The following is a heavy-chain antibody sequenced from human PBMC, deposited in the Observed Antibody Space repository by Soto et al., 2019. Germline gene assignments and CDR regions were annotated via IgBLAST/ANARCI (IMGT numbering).Heavy chain of an antibody. CDR3: AHSRKSYYDILTGYNY. J-gene: IGHJ4*02. CDR2: IYWDDDK. V-gene: IGHV2-5*02. Sequence: QITLKESGPTLVKPTQTLTLTCTFSGFSLSTSGVGVAWIRQPPGQALEWLALIYWDDDKRYSPSLKSRLTITKDTSKNQVVLTMTNMDPGDTATYYCAHSRKSYYDILTGYNYWGQGTLVTVSS. CDR1: GFSLSTSGVG. D-gene: IGHD3-9*01.